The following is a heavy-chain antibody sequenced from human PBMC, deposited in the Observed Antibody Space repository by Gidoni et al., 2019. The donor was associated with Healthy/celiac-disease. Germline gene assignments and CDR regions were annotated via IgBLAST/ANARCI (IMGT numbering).Heavy chain of an antibody. CDR3: AKDRTYDSSGYYNYYYGMDV. J-gene: IGHJ6*02. D-gene: IGHD3-22*01. Sequence: DGSNKYYADSVKGRFTISRDNSKNTLYLQMNSLRAEDTAVYYCAKDRTYDSSGYYNYYYGMDVWGQGTTVTVSS. V-gene: IGHV3-30*02. CDR2: DGSNK.